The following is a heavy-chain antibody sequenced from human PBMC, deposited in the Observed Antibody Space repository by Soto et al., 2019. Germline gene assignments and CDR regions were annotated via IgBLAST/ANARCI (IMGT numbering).Heavy chain of an antibody. Sequence: QVTLKESGPVLVKPTETLTLTCTVSGFSLSNARMGVSWIRQPPGKALEWLAHIFSNDEKSYSTSLKSRLTISKDTSKSQVVLTMTNMDPVDTATYYCVRSDMITFGGVIVIGGYGMDVWGQGTTVTVSS. CDR2: IFSNDEK. J-gene: IGHJ6*02. D-gene: IGHD3-16*02. CDR1: GFSLSNARMG. CDR3: VRSDMITFGGVIVIGGYGMDV. V-gene: IGHV2-26*01.